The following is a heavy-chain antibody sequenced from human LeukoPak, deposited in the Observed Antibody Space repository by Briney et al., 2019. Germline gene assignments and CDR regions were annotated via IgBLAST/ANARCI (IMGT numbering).Heavy chain of an antibody. J-gene: IGHJ4*02. V-gene: IGHV3-33*01. D-gene: IGHD2-2*01. Sequence: PGGSLRLSCAASGFTFSSYGMHWVRQAPGKGLEWVAVIWYDGSNKYYADSVKGRFTISRDNSKNTLYLQMNSLRAEDTAVYYCARDKYQLPNLPDYWGQGTLVTVFS. CDR3: ARDKYQLPNLPDY. CDR2: IWYDGSNK. CDR1: GFTFSSYG.